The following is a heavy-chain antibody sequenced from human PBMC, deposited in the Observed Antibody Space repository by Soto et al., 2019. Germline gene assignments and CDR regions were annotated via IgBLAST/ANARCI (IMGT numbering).Heavy chain of an antibody. V-gene: IGHV3-30-3*01. CDR1: GFTFSSYA. D-gene: IGHD6-13*01. Sequence: GGSLRLSCAASGFTFSSYAMHWVRQAPGKGLEWVAVISYDGSNKYYADSVKGRFTISRDNSKNTLYLQMNSLRAEDTAVYYCARDGLVHFGSSWNRGGMDVWGQGTTVTVSS. CDR3: ARDGLVHFGSSWNRGGMDV. J-gene: IGHJ6*02. CDR2: ISYDGSNK.